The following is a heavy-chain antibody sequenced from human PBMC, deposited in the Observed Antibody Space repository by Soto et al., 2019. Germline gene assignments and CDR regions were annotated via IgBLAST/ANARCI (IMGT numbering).Heavy chain of an antibody. Sequence: ASVKVSCKASGYTFTTHAMHWVRQAPGQSLEWMGWINGGTGQTKHSQRFQGRVNITSDTSARTAYMELSSLRSEDTAVYYCERGLVVPAGIRYYYYGMDVSGQGTKLTLSS. J-gene: IGHJ6*02. D-gene: IGHD2-2*01. V-gene: IGHV1-3*01. CDR3: ERGLVVPAGIRYYYYGMDV. CDR1: GYTFTTHA. CDR2: INGGTGQT.